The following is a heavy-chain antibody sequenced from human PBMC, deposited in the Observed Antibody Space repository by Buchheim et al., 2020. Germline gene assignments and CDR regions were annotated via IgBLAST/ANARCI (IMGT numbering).Heavy chain of an antibody. CDR3: AKEIRPNDF. Sequence: EVQLVESGGGLVQPGGSLRLSCEVSGFTFSSAAMSWVRQAPGKGLEWVSFISISGDTTNYEDSVMDRFTISRDNSKNKLYLQMNSLRAEDTAVYYCAKEIRPNDFWGQGTL. V-gene: IGHV3-23*04. CDR1: GFTFSSAA. J-gene: IGHJ4*02. CDR2: ISISGDTT.